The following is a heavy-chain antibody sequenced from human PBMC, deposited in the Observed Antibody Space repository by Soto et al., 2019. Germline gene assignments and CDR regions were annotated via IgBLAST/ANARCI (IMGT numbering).Heavy chain of an antibody. D-gene: IGHD2-2*01. CDR2: INHGGSI. J-gene: IGHJ4*02. V-gene: IGHV4-4*02. CDR3: ERWRQYCSRTNFDQDH. CDR1: GASIISTNW. Sequence: SEPLSLTCSVSGASIISTNWWHWVRQSPDKGLEWIGEINHGGSINYNPSLKSRVTISMDKSRNQFSLKLNSVTAADTAVYYCERWRQYCSRTNFDQDHWGQGTRVTVSS.